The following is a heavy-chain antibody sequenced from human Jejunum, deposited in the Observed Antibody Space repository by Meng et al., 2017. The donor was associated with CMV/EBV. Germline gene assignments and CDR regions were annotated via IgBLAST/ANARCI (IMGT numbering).Heavy chain of an antibody. J-gene: IGHJ5*02. Sequence: FITFGLHWVRQAPGKGLHWVAFIRFDGSDEHYADSVKGRFTISRDNSKNTLHLQMNSLRVEDTAVYYCAKDPIPAATKEPYRWFDPWGQGTLVTVSS. CDR3: AKDPIPAATKEPYRWFDP. V-gene: IGHV3-30*02. CDR1: FITFG. CDR2: IRFDGSDE. D-gene: IGHD2-2*01.